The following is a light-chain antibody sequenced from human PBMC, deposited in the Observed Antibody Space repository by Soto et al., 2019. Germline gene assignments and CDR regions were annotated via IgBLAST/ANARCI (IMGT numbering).Light chain of an antibody. CDR2: GAS. V-gene: IGKV3-15*01. Sequence: MSQSVATLSVNPRARANLPCRASQSVSSNLAWYQQKPGQAPRLLIYGASTRATGIPARFSGSGSGTEFTLTINSLQSEDFAVYYCQQYNNWPRTFGQG. CDR1: QSVSSN. CDR3: QQYNNWPRT. J-gene: IGKJ1*01.